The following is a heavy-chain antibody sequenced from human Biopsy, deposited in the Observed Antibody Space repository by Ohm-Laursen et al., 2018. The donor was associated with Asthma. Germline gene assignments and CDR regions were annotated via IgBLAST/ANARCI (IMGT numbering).Heavy chain of an antibody. CDR1: GGTFNNYD. CDR3: AKARCYYYYCDMEV. CDR2: ISPIFGST. Sequence: SVTVSCKPSGGTFNNYDINWVRQAPGQGLEWMGGISPIFGSTAYAQKFQGRVTITADVFTSTVYMELSGLRSEDTAVLYCAKARCYYYYCDMEVWGPGTAITVSS. J-gene: IGHJ6*02. V-gene: IGHV1-69*01.